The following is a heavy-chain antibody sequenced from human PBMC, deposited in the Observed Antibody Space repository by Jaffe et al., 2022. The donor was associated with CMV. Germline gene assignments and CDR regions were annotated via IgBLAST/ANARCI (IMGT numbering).Heavy chain of an antibody. CDR3: ALYSSGAWCGGDCYPATY. D-gene: IGHD2-21*02. V-gene: IGHV2-5*01. Sequence: QITLKESGPTLVKPTQTLTLTCTFSGFSLSTSGVGVGWIRQPPGKALEWLALIYWNDDKRYSPSLKSRLTITKDTSKNQVVLTMTNMDPVDTATYYCALYSSGAWCGGDCYPATYWGQGTLVTVSS. J-gene: IGHJ4*02. CDR2: IYWNDDK. CDR1: GFSLSTSGVG.